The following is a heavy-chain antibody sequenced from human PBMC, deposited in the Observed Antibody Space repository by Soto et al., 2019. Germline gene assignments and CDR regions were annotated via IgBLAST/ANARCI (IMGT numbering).Heavy chain of an antibody. D-gene: IGHD2-21*02. V-gene: IGHV3-21*01. CDR2: IVSDRGI. CDR3: AREETAWPLAYGLDV. CDR1: GFTFRNYS. Sequence: PGGSLRLSCAASGFTFRNYSIHWVRQAPGKGLEWVSSIVSDRGIYYADSVKGRFTISRDNTKNSLSLQMNSLRAEDTAVYYCAREETAWPLAYGLDVWGQGTTVTVSS. J-gene: IGHJ6*02.